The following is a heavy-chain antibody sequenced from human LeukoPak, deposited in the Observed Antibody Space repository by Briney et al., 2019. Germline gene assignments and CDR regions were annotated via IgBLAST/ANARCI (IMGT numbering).Heavy chain of an antibody. CDR3: ARDQGGFGELSYYFDY. J-gene: IGHJ4*02. CDR1: GGTFSNYA. V-gene: IGHV1-69*04. Sequence: GASVKVSCKASGGTFSNYAISWVRQAPGQGLEWMGRIIPILGIPNYAQEFQGRLTITADESTSTAYMELSSLRSEDTAVYYCARDQGGFGELSYYFDYWGQGTLVTVSS. D-gene: IGHD3-10*01. CDR2: IIPILGIP.